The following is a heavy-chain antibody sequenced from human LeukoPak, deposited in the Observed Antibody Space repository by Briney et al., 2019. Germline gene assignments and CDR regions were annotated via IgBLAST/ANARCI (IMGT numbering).Heavy chain of an antibody. CDR3: ARGLYYYDSSGYPPEL. J-gene: IGHJ3*01. V-gene: IGHV1/OR15-1*04. CDR1: GYIFTDYY. D-gene: IGHD3-22*01. CDR2: INPNSGGT. Sequence: ASVKVSCKASGYIFTDYYMHWVRQAPGQELGWMGRINPNSGGTNYAQKFQGRVTMTRDTSISTAYMELSRLRSDDTAAYYCARGLYYYDSSGYPPELWGQGTMVTVSS.